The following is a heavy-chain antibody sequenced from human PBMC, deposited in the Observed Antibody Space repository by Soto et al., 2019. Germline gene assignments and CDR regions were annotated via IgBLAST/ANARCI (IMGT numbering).Heavy chain of an antibody. CDR3: AREEATAAAGTLFDY. CDR1: GFTFSSYW. J-gene: IGHJ4*02. CDR2: IKQDGSEK. Sequence: PGGSLRLSCAASGFTFSSYWMSWVRQAPGKGLEWVANIKQDGSEKYYVDSVKGRFTISRDNAKNSLYLQMNSLRAEDTAVYYCAREEATAAAGTLFDYWGQGTLVTVSS. V-gene: IGHV3-7*03. D-gene: IGHD6-13*01.